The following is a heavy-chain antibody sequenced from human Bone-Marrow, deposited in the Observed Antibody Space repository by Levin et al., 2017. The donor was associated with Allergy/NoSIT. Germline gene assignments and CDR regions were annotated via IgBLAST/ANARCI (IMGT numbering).Heavy chain of an antibody. V-gene: IGHV4-31*03. CDR3: ARDIPLHDYGDLYHAFDI. J-gene: IGHJ3*02. Sequence: SQTLSLTCTVSGGSISSGGYYWSWIRQHPGKGLEWIGYIYYSGSTYYNPSLKSRVTISEDTSENQFSLKLSSVTAADTAVYYCARDIPLHDYGDLYHAFDIWGQGTMVTVSS. D-gene: IGHD4-17*01. CDR2: IYYSGST. CDR1: GGSISSGGYY.